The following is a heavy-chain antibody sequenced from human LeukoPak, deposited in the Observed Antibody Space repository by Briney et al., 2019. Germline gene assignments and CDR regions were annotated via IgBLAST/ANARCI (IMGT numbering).Heavy chain of an antibody. J-gene: IGHJ5*02. CDR1: GGSISPYF. Sequence: PSETLSLTCTVSGGSISPYFWSWIRQPPGKGLEWIGYISYTASTNYNPSLKSRVTISVDTSKNQLFLQLTSVTAAETAVYYCARDDYRGVTNFDPWGQGTLVTVSS. CDR3: ARDDYRGVTNFDP. D-gene: IGHD3-10*01. V-gene: IGHV4-59*01. CDR2: ISYTAST.